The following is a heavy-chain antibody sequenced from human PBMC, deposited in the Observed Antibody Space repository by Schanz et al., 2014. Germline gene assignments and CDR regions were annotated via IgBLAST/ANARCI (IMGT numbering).Heavy chain of an antibody. V-gene: IGHV1-18*04. D-gene: IGHD3-10*01. Sequence: QVQLVQSGAEVKKPGASVKVSCKASGYTFTSYYMHWVRQAPGQGLEWMGWISGYNGDTNYAPKCQDRVTMTTDTSTGITSLELRNLKSDDTAVYYCARDRVSFVRGPLGVDWGQGTQVIVSS. CDR1: GYTFTSYY. CDR3: ARDRVSFVRGPLGVD. J-gene: IGHJ4*02. CDR2: ISGYNGDT.